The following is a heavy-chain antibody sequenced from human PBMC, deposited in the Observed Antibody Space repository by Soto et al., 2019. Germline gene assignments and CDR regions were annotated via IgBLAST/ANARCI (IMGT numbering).Heavy chain of an antibody. Sequence: QVQLVQSGAEVKKPGASVKVSCKASGYTFTGYYIHWGRQAPGQGLEWMGGINPNSGASNYAQKFQGRVTMTRDTSISTAYMELSRLRSDDTAVYYCARYCSSTSCQFDPWGQGTLVTVSS. CDR2: INPNSGAS. D-gene: IGHD2-2*01. J-gene: IGHJ5*02. V-gene: IGHV1-2*02. CDR3: ARYCSSTSCQFDP. CDR1: GYTFTGYY.